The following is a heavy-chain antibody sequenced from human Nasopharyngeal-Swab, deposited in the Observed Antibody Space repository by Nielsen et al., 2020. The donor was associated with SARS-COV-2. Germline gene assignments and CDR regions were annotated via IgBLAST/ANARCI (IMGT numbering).Heavy chain of an antibody. V-gene: IGHV3-30-3*01. J-gene: IGHJ3*02. CDR3: ARVGVIYGSGAFDI. Sequence: GESLKISCAASGLTFSSYAMHWARQAPGKGLEWVAVISYDGSNKYYADSVKGRFTISRDNSKNTLYLQMNSLRAEDTAVYYCARVGVIYGSGAFDIWGQGTMVTVSS. CDR2: ISYDGSNK. CDR1: GLTFSSYA. D-gene: IGHD3-10*01.